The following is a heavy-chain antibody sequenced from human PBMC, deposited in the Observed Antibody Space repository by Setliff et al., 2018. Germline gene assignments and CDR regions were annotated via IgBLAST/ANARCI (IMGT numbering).Heavy chain of an antibody. D-gene: IGHD1-26*01. CDR1: GFSITNGYY. CDR3: ARQAHDLKGGTTLFYWFDP. Sequence: SETLSLTCAVSGFSITNGYYWGWIRQSPGRGLEWIGSMYYSGSTYYNPSLKGRVTISVDTSKNEFSLKVSSVTAADTAVYYCARQAHDLKGGTTLFYWFDPWGQGTLVTVSS. CDR2: MYYSGST. J-gene: IGHJ5*02. V-gene: IGHV4-38-2*01.